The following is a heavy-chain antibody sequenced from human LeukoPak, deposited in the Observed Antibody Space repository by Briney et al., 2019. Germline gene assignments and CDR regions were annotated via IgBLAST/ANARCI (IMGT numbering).Heavy chain of an antibody. CDR1: GFTFSSYS. D-gene: IGHD1-26*01. CDR2: ISSSSSYI. CDR3: AREYVGPWYFDY. J-gene: IGHJ4*02. V-gene: IGHV3-21*01. Sequence: PGGCLRLSCAASGFTFSSYSMNWVRQAPGKGLEWVSSISSSSSYIYYADSVKGRFTISRDNAKNSLYLQMNSLRAEDTAVYYCAREYVGPWYFDYWGQGTLVTVSS.